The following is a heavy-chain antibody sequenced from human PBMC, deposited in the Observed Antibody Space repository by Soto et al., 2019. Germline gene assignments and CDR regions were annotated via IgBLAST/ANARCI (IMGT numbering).Heavy chain of an antibody. V-gene: IGHV3-23*01. CDR2: ISGSGGST. Sequence: EVQLLESGGGLVQPGGSLRLSCAASGFTFSSYAMSWVRQAPGKGLEWVSAISGSGGSTYYADSVKGRFTISRDNSKNTLYLQMNSLRAKDTAVYYCAKDEYSSSWYGPDAFDIWGQGTMVTVSS. CDR3: AKDEYSSSWYGPDAFDI. D-gene: IGHD6-13*01. CDR1: GFTFSSYA. J-gene: IGHJ3*02.